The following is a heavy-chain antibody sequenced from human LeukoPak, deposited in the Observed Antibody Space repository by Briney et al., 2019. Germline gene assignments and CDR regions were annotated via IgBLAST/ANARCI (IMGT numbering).Heavy chain of an antibody. CDR3: ARSELWSSYYYYYMDV. J-gene: IGHJ6*03. Sequence: PSQTLFLTCTVSGGSISSGSYYWSWLRQPAGKGLEWIGRIYTSGSTNYNPSLKSRVTISVDTSKNQFSLKLSSVTAADTAVYYCARSELWSSYYYYYMDVWGKGTTVTVSS. CDR2: IYTSGST. V-gene: IGHV4-61*02. D-gene: IGHD5-18*01. CDR1: GGSISSGSYY.